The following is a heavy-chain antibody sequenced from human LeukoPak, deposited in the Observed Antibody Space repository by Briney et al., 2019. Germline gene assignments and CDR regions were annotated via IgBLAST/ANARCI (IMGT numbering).Heavy chain of an antibody. Sequence: SETLSLTCAVYGGSFSGYYWSWIRQPPGKGLEWIGEINHSGSTNYNPSLKSRVTISVDTSKNQFSLKLTSVTPADTAVYFCASLYCGALCEGDYWGQGALVTVSS. CDR2: INHSGST. CDR3: ASLYCGALCEGDY. V-gene: IGHV4-34*01. CDR1: GGSFSGYY. J-gene: IGHJ4*02. D-gene: IGHD2-21*01.